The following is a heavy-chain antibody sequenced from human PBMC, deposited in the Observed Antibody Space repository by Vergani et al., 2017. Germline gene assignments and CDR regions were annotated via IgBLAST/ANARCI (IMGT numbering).Heavy chain of an antibody. CDR2: IDRNYGVK. V-gene: IGHV3-9*01. Sequence: VEAGGGLVQPGGSLRLSCPASGFTFQAFAFHWVRQVSGRGLEWVSGIDRNYGVKNGNSFEGRFSISRDNAKKAVFLQMNKLRHEDTALYFCVKDNDYDADGPFDLWGRGTLVTVSS. D-gene: IGHD3-16*01. CDR1: GFTFQAFA. CDR3: VKDNDYDADGPFDL. J-gene: IGHJ2*01.